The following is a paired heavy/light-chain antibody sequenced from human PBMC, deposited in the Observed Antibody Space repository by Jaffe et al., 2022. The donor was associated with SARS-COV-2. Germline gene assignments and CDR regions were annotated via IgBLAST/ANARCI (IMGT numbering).Light chain of an antibody. J-gene: IGKJ5*01. Sequence: EIVMTQSPATLSVSPGERATLSCRASQSVSSNLAWYQQKPGQAPRLLIYSTSTRATGIPARFSGSASGTEFTLTISSLQSEDFAVYYCQQYNNWPPAITFGQGTRLEIK. CDR2: STS. CDR3: QQYNNWPPAIT. CDR1: QSVSSN. V-gene: IGKV3D-15*01.
Heavy chain of an antibody. J-gene: IGHJ5*02. CDR1: GFTFSGYA. Sequence: EVQLLESGGGLVQPGESLRLSCAASGFTFSGYAMSWVRQAPGKGLEWVSGVSGSGTGGSTYYADSVKGRFTISRDNSKNTLYLQMNSLRAEDTAVYYCAKHVVLSSGWYWGWFDPWGQGTLVTVSS. CDR3: AKHVVLSSGWYWGWFDP. D-gene: IGHD6-19*01. CDR2: VSGSGTGGST. V-gene: IGHV3-23*01.